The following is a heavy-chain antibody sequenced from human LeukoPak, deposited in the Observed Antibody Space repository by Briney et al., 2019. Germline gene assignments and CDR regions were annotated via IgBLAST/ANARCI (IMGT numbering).Heavy chain of an antibody. D-gene: IGHD6-19*01. V-gene: IGHV3-48*03. J-gene: IGHJ4*02. CDR3: AKDQTRSRYSSGWYQDY. CDR2: ISTSGTTI. CDR1: GFTFSTYE. Sequence: GGSLRLSCAASGFTFSTYEMNWVRQAPGKGLEYVSYISTSGTTIYYADSLKGRFTISRDNSKNTLYLQMNSLRAEDTAVYYCAKDQTRSRYSSGWYQDYWGQGTLVTVSS.